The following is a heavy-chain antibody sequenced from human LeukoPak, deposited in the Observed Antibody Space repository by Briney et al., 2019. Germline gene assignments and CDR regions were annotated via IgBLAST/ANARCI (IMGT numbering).Heavy chain of an antibody. V-gene: IGHV3-48*03. CDR2: ISSSGSTI. CDR1: GFTFSSYE. D-gene: IGHD1-26*01. J-gene: IGHJ4*02. CDR3: ARAVVAELLYYFDY. Sequence: GGSLRLSCAASGFTFSSYEMNWVRQAPGKGLEWVSYISSSGSTIYYADSVKGRFTISRDNAKNSLYLQMSSLRAEDTAVYYCARAVVAELLYYFDYWGQGTLVTVSS.